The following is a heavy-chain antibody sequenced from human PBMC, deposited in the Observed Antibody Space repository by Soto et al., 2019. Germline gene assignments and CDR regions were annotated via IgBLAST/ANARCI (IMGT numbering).Heavy chain of an antibody. Sequence: GGSLRLSCAASGFTFSSYWMHWVRQAPGKGLAWVSRISSDETTTTYADSVKGRFTISRGNAKNTLDLQMNDLRVEDTAVYYCARDDEGWSDCDLFYWGQGALVTVSS. CDR1: GFTFSSYW. D-gene: IGHD2-21*01. CDR3: ARDDEGWSDCDLFY. CDR2: ISSDETTT. V-gene: IGHV3-74*01. J-gene: IGHJ4*02.